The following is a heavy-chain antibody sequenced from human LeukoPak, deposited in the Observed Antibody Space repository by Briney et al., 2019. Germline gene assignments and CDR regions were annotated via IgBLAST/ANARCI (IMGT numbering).Heavy chain of an antibody. D-gene: IGHD5-12*01. V-gene: IGHV4-39*01. CDR3: ARAPVATPSEFDY. CDR1: GGSISSSYYY. J-gene: IGHJ4*02. CDR2: IYYSGST. Sequence: SETLSLTCTVSGGSISSSYYYWGWIRQPPGKGLEWIGSIYYSGSTYYNPSLKSRVTISVDTSKNQFSLKLGSVTAADTAVYYCARAPVATPSEFDYWGQGTLVTVSS.